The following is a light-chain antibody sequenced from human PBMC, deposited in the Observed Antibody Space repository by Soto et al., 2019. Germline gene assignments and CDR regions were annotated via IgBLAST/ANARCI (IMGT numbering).Light chain of an antibody. CDR3: QQYNNWGT. CDR2: GAS. CDR1: QNVNSN. J-gene: IGKJ1*01. Sequence: EVVMTQSPATLSVSPGERATLSCRASQNVNSNLAWYQQKPGQAPRLLIYGASTRATGIPARFSGSGSGIKFTLTISSLQSEDFAVYYCQQYNNWGTFGQGTKVEIK. V-gene: IGKV3-15*01.